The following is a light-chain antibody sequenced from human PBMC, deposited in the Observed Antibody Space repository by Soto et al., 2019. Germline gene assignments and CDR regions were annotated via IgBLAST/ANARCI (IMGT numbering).Light chain of an antibody. CDR3: QQYNNWHLT. CDR1: QSVSSN. V-gene: IGKV3-15*01. CDR2: GAS. Sequence: EIVMTQSPATLSVSPGERATLSCRASQSVSSNLAWYQQKPGQPPRLLIYGASTRATGIPARFSGSGSGTEFTLTISSLQSEDFAVYYCQQYNNWHLTFGGGTKVAIK. J-gene: IGKJ4*01.